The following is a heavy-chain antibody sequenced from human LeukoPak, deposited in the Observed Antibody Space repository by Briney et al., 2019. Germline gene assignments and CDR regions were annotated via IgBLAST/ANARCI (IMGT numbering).Heavy chain of an antibody. V-gene: IGHV1-2*02. D-gene: IGHD6-13*01. CDR2: INPNSGGT. Sequence: ASVKVSCNASGYTFTGYYMHWVRQAPGQGLEWMGWINPNSGGTNYAQKLQGRVTMTTDTSTSTAYMELRSLRSDDTAVYYCARGRLRYSSSWYEGRDAFDIWGQGTMVTVSS. J-gene: IGHJ3*02. CDR1: GYTFTGYY. CDR3: ARGRLRYSSSWYEGRDAFDI.